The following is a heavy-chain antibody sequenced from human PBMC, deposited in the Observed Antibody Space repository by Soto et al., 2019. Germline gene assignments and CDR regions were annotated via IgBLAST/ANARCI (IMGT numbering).Heavy chain of an antibody. Sequence: GGSLXLSCAASGFXFSSYAMSWVRQAPGMGLEWVSAISGSGGSTYYADSVKGRFTISRDNSKNTLYLQMNSLRAEDTAVYYCAKDLVGVVAATISFDYWGQGTLVTVSS. D-gene: IGHD2-15*01. V-gene: IGHV3-23*01. CDR2: ISGSGGST. J-gene: IGHJ4*02. CDR3: AKDLVGVVAATISFDY. CDR1: GFXFSSYA.